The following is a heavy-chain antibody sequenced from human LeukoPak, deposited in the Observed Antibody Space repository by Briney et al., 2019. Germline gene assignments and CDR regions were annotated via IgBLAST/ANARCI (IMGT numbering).Heavy chain of an antibody. CDR3: IAVAGQGTWFDP. Sequence: PGGSLRLSCAASGFTFSSYSMNWVRQAPGKGLEWVSSISSSSSYIYHADSVKGRFTISRDNAKNSLYLQMNSLRAEDTAVYYCIAVAGQGTWFDPWGQGTLVTVSS. V-gene: IGHV3-21*01. CDR2: ISSSSSYI. CDR1: GFTFSSYS. D-gene: IGHD6-19*01. J-gene: IGHJ5*02.